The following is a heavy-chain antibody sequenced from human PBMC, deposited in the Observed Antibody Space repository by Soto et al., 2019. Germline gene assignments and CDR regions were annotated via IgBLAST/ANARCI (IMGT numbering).Heavy chain of an antibody. CDR1: EVSSRSGYYC. Sequence: SVPLSLTCTVSEVSSRSGYYCWSWKRPPPGKGLEWIGYIYYSGSTYYNPSLKSRVTISVDTSKNQFSLKLSSVTAADTAVYYCARTGGDYAITFVDYWGQGTPVTVSS. V-gene: IGHV4-30-4*01. CDR3: ARTGGDYAITFVDY. CDR2: IYYSGST. D-gene: IGHD2-21*02. J-gene: IGHJ4*02.